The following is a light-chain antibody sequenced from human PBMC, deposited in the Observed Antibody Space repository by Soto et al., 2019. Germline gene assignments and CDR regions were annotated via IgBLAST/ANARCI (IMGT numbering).Light chain of an antibody. Sequence: ELVLTQSPGTLSLSPGERATLSCRASQSVSSSYLAWYQQKPGQAPRLLIYGASSRATGIPDRFSGSGSGTDLTLTISRLEPADCAVYYCQQYGSSLYTFGQGTKLEIK. CDR2: GAS. V-gene: IGKV3-20*01. CDR3: QQYGSSLYT. CDR1: QSVSSSY. J-gene: IGKJ2*01.